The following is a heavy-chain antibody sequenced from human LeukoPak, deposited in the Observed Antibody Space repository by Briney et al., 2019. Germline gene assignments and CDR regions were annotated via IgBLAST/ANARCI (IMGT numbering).Heavy chain of an antibody. CDR1: GFTFGDYA. CDR3: TRAEKRDVFDI. V-gene: IGHV3-49*03. Sequence: GGSLRLSCTASGFTFGDYAMSWFRQAPGKGLEWVGFIRSKAYGGTTEYAASVKGRFTISRDDSKSIAYLQMNSLKTEDTAVYYCTRAEKRDVFDIWGQGTMVTVSS. D-gene: IGHD6-25*01. CDR2: IRSKAYGGTT. J-gene: IGHJ3*02.